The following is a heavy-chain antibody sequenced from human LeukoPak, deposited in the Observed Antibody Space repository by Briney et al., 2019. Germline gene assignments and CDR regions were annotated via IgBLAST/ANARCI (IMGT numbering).Heavy chain of an antibody. CDR1: GFTFSGCP. Sequence: GGSLRLSCAASGFTFSGCPIHWVRQAPGKGLEWVAVISYGGSNRYYADSVKGRSTISRDNSKNTLYLQMNSLRTEDTAVYYCAKDLQGHYALDYWGQGTLVTVSS. J-gene: IGHJ4*02. V-gene: IGHV3-30*04. D-gene: IGHD2-2*01. CDR3: AKDLQGHYALDY. CDR2: ISYGGSNR.